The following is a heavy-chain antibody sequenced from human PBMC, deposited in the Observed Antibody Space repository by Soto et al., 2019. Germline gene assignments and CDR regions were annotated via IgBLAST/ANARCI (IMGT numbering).Heavy chain of an antibody. J-gene: IGHJ3*02. CDR1: GFTFSSYG. D-gene: IGHD2-21*02. CDR2: ISYDGSNK. V-gene: IGHV3-30*18. CDR3: AKGDCGGDCYSFDAFDI. Sequence: QVQLVESGGGVVQPGRSLRLSCAASGFTFSSYGMHWVRQAPGKGPEWVAVISYDGSNKYYADSVKGRFTISRDNSKNTLYLQMNSLRAEDTAVYYCAKGDCGGDCYSFDAFDIWGQGTMVTVSS.